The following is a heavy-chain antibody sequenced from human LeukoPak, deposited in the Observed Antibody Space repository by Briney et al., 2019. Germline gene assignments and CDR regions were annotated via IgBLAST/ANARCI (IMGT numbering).Heavy chain of an antibody. J-gene: IGHJ4*02. D-gene: IGHD4-17*01. CDR3: ARFAVTRCFDY. CDR2: IYYSGST. V-gene: IGHV4-30-4*08. CDR1: GGSISSGDYY. Sequence: TSQTLSLTCTVSGGSISSGDYYWSWIRQPPGKGLEWIGYIYYSGSTYYNPSLKRRVTISVDTSKNQFSLKLSSVTAADTAVYYCARFAVTRCFDYWGQGTLVTVSS.